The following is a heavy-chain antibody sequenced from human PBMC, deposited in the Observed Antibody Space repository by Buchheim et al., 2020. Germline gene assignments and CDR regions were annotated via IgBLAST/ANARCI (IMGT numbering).Heavy chain of an antibody. V-gene: IGHV3-7*01. CDR3: ARARVVASCGMDL. J-gene: IGHJ6*02. Sequence: EVQLVESGGGLVRPGGSLRLSCAASGFTFSHYWMSWVRQAPGKGLEWVANIKQDGSEKYYVDSVKGRFTISRANAKNSLFLQMNSLRVEDSAVYHCARARVVASCGMDLWGQGTT. CDR2: IKQDGSEK. CDR1: GFTFSHYW. D-gene: IGHD2-2*01.